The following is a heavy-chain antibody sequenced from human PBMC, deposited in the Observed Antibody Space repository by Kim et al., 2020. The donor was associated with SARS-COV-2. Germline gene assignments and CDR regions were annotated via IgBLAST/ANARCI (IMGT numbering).Heavy chain of an antibody. V-gene: IGHV3-30-3*02. D-gene: IGHD1-26*01. Sequence: YQDSVKGRFPISRDNAHNTLYLQMNSLRGEDTALYYCAKGDNGRTDYWGQGTLVTVSS. J-gene: IGHJ4*02. CDR3: AKGDNGRTDY.